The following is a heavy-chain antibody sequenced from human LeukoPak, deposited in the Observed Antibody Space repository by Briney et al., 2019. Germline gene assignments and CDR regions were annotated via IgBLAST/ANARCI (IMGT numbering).Heavy chain of an antibody. V-gene: IGHV4-59*01. CDR1: GGSIINYY. CDR3: ARVRSIAARPDYYYYMDV. CDR2: IHDSGST. Sequence: PSETLSLTCTVSGGSIINYYWSWIRQSPERGLEWIGYIHDSGSTNYNPSLKSRVTISVDTSKNQFSLKLSSVTAADTAVYYCARVRSIAARPDYYYYMDVWGKGTTVTVSS. D-gene: IGHD6-6*01. J-gene: IGHJ6*03.